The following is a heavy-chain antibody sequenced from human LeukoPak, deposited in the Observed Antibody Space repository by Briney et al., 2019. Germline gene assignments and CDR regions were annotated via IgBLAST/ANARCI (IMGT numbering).Heavy chain of an antibody. CDR3: ARGGSGWYPPFDP. Sequence: PSLKSRVTISVDTSKNQFSLKLSSVTAADTAVYYCARGGSGWYPPFDPWGQGTLVTVSS. D-gene: IGHD6-19*01. J-gene: IGHJ5*02. V-gene: IGHV4-30-2*04.